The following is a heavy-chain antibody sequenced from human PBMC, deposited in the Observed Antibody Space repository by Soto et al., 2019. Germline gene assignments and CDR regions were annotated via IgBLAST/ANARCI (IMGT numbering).Heavy chain of an antibody. J-gene: IGHJ6*02. D-gene: IGHD5-12*01. Sequence: ASVKVSCKASGYTFTSYYMHWVRQAPGQGLEWMGIINPSGGSTSYAQKFQGRVTMTRDTSTSTVYTGLSSLRSEDTAVYYCARDRGYSGYDSYYYYYGMDVWGQGTTVTVSS. CDR2: INPSGGST. V-gene: IGHV1-46*01. CDR1: GYTFTSYY. CDR3: ARDRGYSGYDSYYYYYGMDV.